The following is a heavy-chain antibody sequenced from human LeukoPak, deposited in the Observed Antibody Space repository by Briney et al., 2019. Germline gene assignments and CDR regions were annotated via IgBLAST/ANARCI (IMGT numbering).Heavy chain of an antibody. J-gene: IGHJ4*02. D-gene: IGHD6-6*01. V-gene: IGHV4-4*07. CDR1: GGSISSYY. CDR3: ARVRGRSSDYYFDY. CDR2: IYSSGST. Sequence: PSETLSLTCTVSGGSISSYYWSWVRQPAGKGLEWIGRIYSSGSTNYNPSLKSRVTMSVDTSKNQFSLKLSSVTAADTAVYYYARVRGRSSDYYFDYWGQGTLVTVSS.